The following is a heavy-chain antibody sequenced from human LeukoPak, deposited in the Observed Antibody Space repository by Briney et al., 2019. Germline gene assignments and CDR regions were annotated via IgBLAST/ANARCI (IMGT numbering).Heavy chain of an antibody. CDR3: ARGRSEYYDFWSGYGPPYYYGMDV. CDR1: GYTVTSYD. Sequence: EASVKVSCKASGYTVTSYDINWVRQATGQGLEWMGWMNPNSGNTGYAQKFQGRVTMTRNTSISTAYMELSSLRSEDTAVYYCARGRSEYYDFWSGYGPPYYYGMDVWGQGTTVTVSS. CDR2: MNPNSGNT. D-gene: IGHD3-3*01. V-gene: IGHV1-8*01. J-gene: IGHJ6*02.